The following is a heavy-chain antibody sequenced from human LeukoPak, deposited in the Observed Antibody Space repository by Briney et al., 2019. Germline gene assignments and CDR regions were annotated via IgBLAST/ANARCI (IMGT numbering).Heavy chain of an antibody. V-gene: IGHV4-59*12. CDR1: SGSMSSYF. CDR3: ARGPSWFQF. CDR2: IYYSGST. Sequence: SETLSLTCTVSSGSMSSYFWSWIRQSPGKGLEWIGYIYYSGSTDYNPPLKSRVTISVDTSKNQFSLKLNSVTAADTAVYYCARGPSWFQFWGQGTLVTVSS. J-gene: IGHJ5*01.